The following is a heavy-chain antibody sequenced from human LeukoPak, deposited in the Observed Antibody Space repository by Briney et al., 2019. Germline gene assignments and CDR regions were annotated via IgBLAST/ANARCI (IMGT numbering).Heavy chain of an antibody. CDR3: ARDPIGYSYIDY. D-gene: IGHD5-18*01. CDR1: GFTFSDYY. J-gene: IGHJ4*02. V-gene: IGHV3-11*04. Sequence: GGSLRLSCAASGFTFSDYYMSWIRQAPGKGLDWVSYITNSGSTIYYADSVKGRFTISRDNAKNTLYLLMDSLRVEDTALYYCARDPIGYSYIDYWGQGTLVTVSS. CDR2: ITNSGSTI.